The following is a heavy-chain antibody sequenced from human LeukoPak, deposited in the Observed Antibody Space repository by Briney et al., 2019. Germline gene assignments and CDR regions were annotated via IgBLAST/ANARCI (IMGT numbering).Heavy chain of an antibody. CDR1: GGSISSYY. D-gene: IGHD6-19*01. J-gene: IGHJ3*02. V-gene: IGHV4-59*08. CDR3: ARKYSSGWYQAFDI. CDR2: IYYSGST. Sequence: SETLPLTCTVSGGSISSYYWSWIRQPPGKGLEWIGYIYYSGSTNYNPSLKSRVTISVDTSKNQFSLKLSSVTAAGTAVYYCARKYSSGWYQAFDIWGQGTMVTVSS.